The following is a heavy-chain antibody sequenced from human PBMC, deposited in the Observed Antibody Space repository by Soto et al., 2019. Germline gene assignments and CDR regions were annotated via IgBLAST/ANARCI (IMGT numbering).Heavy chain of an antibody. V-gene: IGHV3-48*02. J-gene: IGHJ5*02. CDR2: ISSSSSTI. Sequence: EVQLVESGGGLVQPGGSLRLSCAASGFTFSSYSMNWVRQAPGKGLEWVSYISSSSSTIYYADSVKGRFTISRDNAKNSLYLQMNSLRDEDMAVYYCARESRFLEWLSLNWFDPWGQGNLVTVSS. CDR3: ARESRFLEWLSLNWFDP. D-gene: IGHD3-3*01. CDR1: GFTFSSYS.